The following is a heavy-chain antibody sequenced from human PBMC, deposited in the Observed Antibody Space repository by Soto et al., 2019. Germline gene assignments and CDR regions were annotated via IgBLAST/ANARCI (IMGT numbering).Heavy chain of an antibody. CDR1: GFTFSTYA. J-gene: IGHJ6*02. CDR2: ISYDGSNK. CDR3: ARALYCTSTSCYIAVSVLGMDV. V-gene: IGHV3-30-3*01. Sequence: QVQLVESGGGVVQPGRSLRLSCAASGFTFSTYALHWVRQAPGKGLEWVSVISYDGSNKYFAASVRGRFTLSRDNFKNTLYLQMNSLRPEDTAVYYCARALYCTSTSCYIAVSVLGMDVWGQGTTVSVSS. D-gene: IGHD2-2*02.